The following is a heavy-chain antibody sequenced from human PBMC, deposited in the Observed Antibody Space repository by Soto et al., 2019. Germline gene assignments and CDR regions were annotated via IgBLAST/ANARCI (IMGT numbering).Heavy chain of an antibody. V-gene: IGHV4-30-2*05. Sequence: TSETLSLTCAVSGGSISSGGYSWSWIRQPPGKGLEWIGYIYYSGSTYYNPSLKSRVTISLDTSKNQFSLKLNSVTAADTAVYYCASRHSSPYFDYWGQGTLVTVSS. CDR2: IYYSGST. CDR1: GGSISSGGYS. D-gene: IGHD6-13*01. CDR3: ASRHSSPYFDY. J-gene: IGHJ4*02.